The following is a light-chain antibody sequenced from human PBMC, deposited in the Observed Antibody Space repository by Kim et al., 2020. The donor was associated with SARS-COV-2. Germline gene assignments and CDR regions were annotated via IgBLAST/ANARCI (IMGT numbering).Light chain of an antibody. CDR2: DAS. J-gene: IGKJ2*01. CDR3: QQYDNHPYT. Sequence: DIQMTQSPSSLSASVGDRVTITCQASQDISNYLNWYQQKPGKAPKFLIYDASNLETGVPSRFSGSGSGTDFTFTISSLQPEDIATYYCQQYDNHPYTFGQGTKLEIK. V-gene: IGKV1-33*01. CDR1: QDISNY.